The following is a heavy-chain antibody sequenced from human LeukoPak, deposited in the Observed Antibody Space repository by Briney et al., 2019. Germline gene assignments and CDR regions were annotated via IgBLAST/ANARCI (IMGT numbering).Heavy chain of an antibody. J-gene: IGHJ6*02. Sequence: SETLSLTCAVYGGSFSGYYWSWIRQPPGKGLEWIGEINHSGSTNYNPSLKSRVTISVDTSKNQFSLKLSSVTAADTAVHYCARGPQRYCSSTSCYYYYYGMDVWGQGTTVTVSS. CDR3: ARGPQRYCSSTSCYYYYYGMDV. V-gene: IGHV4-34*01. D-gene: IGHD2-2*01. CDR1: GGSFSGYY. CDR2: INHSGST.